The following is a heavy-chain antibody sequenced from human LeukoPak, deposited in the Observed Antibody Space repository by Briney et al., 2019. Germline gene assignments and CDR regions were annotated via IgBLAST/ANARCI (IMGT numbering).Heavy chain of an antibody. CDR3: ARTDVNYDYVWGTSPAYYFDY. CDR1: GGTFSSYA. J-gene: IGHJ4*02. CDR2: IIPIFGTA. Sequence: SVKVSCKASGGTFSSYAISLVRQAPGQGLEWMGGIIPIFGTANYAQKFQGRVTITADESTSTAYMELSSLRSEDTAVYYCARTDVNYDYVWGTSPAYYFDYWGQGTLVTVSS. V-gene: IGHV1-69*01. D-gene: IGHD3-16*01.